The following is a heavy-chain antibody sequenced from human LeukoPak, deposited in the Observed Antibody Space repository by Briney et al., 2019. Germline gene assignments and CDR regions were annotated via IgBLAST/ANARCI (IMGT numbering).Heavy chain of an antibody. D-gene: IGHD3-22*01. CDR1: RGSISSYY. CDR3: ARLPLVSSGYHDAFDI. J-gene: IGHJ3*02. CDR2: IYHSGIT. Sequence: SETLSLTCTVSRGSISSYYWSWIRQPPGKGLEWIGYIYHSGITNYNPSLKSRVTISVDTSKNQFSLNLSSVTAADTAMYYCARLPLVSSGYHDAFDIWGQGTMVTVSS. V-gene: IGHV4-59*08.